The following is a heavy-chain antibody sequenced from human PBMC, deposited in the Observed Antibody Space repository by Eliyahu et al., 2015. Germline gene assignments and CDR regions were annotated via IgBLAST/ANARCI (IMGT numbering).Heavy chain of an antibody. CDR2: TRNKAYSYST. CDR1: GFXFSAHY. J-gene: IGHJ6*04. V-gene: IGHV3-72*01. CDR3: ARVTAYYYYGMDV. Sequence: EVQLVESGGGLVQPGGSLXXSCAXSGFXFSAHYMDWVRQAPGKGLEWVARTRNKAYSYSTEYAASVKGRFTISRDDSKNSLYLQMNSLKTEDTAVYYCARVTAYYYYGMDVWGKGTTVTVSS.